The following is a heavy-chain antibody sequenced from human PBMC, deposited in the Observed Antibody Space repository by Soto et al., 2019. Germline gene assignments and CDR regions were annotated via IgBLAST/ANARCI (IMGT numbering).Heavy chain of an antibody. CDR3: ARSRDGYSFYFYYGIDG. D-gene: IGHD4-4*01. CDR2: ILHDGSAE. Sequence: GGSLRLSCAASGFTFTSYGMHWVRQAPGKGLEWMALILHDGSAEYYADSVKGRFTISRDNSKNTLYLQMNSLRAEDTAVYYCARSRDGYSFYFYYGIDGWGQGNTVP. V-gene: IGHV3-30*03. CDR1: GFTFTSYG. J-gene: IGHJ6*02.